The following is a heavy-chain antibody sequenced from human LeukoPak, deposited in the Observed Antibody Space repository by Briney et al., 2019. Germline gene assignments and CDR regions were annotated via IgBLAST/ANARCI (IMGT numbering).Heavy chain of an antibody. CDR1: GGSISSSSYY. Sequence: PSETLSLTCTVSGGSISSSSYYWGWIRQPPGTGLEWIGSIYYSGSTYYNPSLKSRVTISVDTSKNQFSLKLSPVTAADTAVYYCARHLLVAVIVGEGYFDYWGQGTLVTVSS. D-gene: IGHD1-26*01. CDR3: ARHLLVAVIVGEGYFDY. V-gene: IGHV4-39*01. J-gene: IGHJ4*02. CDR2: IYYSGST.